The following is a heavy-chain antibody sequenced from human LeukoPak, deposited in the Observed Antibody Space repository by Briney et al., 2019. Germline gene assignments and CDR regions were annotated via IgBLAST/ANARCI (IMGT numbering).Heavy chain of an antibody. J-gene: IGHJ6*02. CDR1: GGTFSSYA. V-gene: IGHV1-69*04. Sequence: ASVKVSCKASGGTFSSYAISWVRQAPGQGLEWMGRIIPIRGTVNYAQNFQGSLTITADKSTTTAYMELSRLRSEDTAVYYCARANWSVKVTGDYYYYGMDVWGQGTTVTVSS. CDR2: IIPIRGTV. CDR3: ARANWSVKVTGDYYYYGMDV. D-gene: IGHD1-1*01.